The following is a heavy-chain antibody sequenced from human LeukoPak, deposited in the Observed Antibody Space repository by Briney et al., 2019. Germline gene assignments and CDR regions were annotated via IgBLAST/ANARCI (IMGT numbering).Heavy chain of an antibody. Sequence: RASETLSLTCTVSGGSISSSSYYWGWIRQPPGKGLEWIGSIYYSGRTYYNPSLKSRVTISVDTSKNQFSLKLSSVTAADTAVYYCARDPPRELFSGRSTLFDYWGQGTLVTVSS. CDR2: IYYSGRT. D-gene: IGHD1-26*01. V-gene: IGHV4-39*07. CDR1: GGSISSSSYY. J-gene: IGHJ4*02. CDR3: ARDPPRELFSGRSTLFDY.